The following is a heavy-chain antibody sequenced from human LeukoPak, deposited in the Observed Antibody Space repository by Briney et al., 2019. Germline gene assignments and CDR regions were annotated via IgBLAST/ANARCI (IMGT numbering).Heavy chain of an antibody. J-gene: IGHJ4*02. CDR2: ISSGSSTI. D-gene: IGHD6-13*01. CDR3: AKAPRIAAAGKDFDY. Sequence: GGSLRLSCAASGFTFRSYEMNWVRQAPGKGLEWVSYISSGSSTIYYSDSLKGRFTISRDNSKNTLYLQMNSLRAEDTAVYYCAKAPRIAAAGKDFDYWGQGTLVTVSS. V-gene: IGHV3-48*03. CDR1: GFTFRSYE.